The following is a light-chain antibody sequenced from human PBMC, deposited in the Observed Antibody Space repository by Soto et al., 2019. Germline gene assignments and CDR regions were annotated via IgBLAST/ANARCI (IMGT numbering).Light chain of an antibody. CDR2: DVS. V-gene: IGLV2-18*02. J-gene: IGLJ1*01. CDR3: SSYTSSSTPYV. Sequence: QSVLTQPPSVSGSPGQSVAISCTGTSSDICAYNCVSWYQQPPGTAPKLMISDVSNRPSGVSNRFSGSKSGNTASLTISGLQAEDEADYFCSSYTSSSTPYVFGTGTKVTVL. CDR1: SSDICAYNC.